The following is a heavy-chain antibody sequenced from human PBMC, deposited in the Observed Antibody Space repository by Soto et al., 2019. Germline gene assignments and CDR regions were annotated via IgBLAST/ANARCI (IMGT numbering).Heavy chain of an antibody. Sequence: SETLSLTCAVSGYSISSGYYWGWIRQPPGKGLEWIGSIYHSGSTYYNPSLKSRVTISVDTSKNQFSLKLSSVTAADTAVYYCARDFWSGYRFYYYYGMDVWGQGTTVTVS. CDR2: IYHSGST. CDR1: GYSISSGYY. V-gene: IGHV4-38-2*02. CDR3: ARDFWSGYRFYYYYGMDV. D-gene: IGHD3-3*01. J-gene: IGHJ6*02.